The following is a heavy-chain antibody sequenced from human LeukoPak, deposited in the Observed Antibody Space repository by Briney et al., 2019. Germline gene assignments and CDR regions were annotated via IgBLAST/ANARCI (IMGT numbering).Heavy chain of an antibody. CDR3: ARDARSSSWYDY. J-gene: IGHJ4*02. Sequence: GASVKVSCKASGYTFTGYYMHWVRQAPGQGLEWMGWINPNSGGTNYAQKFQGRVTMTRDTSISTAYMELRSLRSDDTAVYYCARDARSSSWYDYWGQGTLVTVSS. CDR2: INPNSGGT. CDR1: GYTFTGYY. D-gene: IGHD6-13*01. V-gene: IGHV1-2*02.